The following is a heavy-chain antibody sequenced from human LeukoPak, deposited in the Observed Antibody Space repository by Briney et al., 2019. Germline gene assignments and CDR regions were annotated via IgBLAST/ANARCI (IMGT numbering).Heavy chain of an antibody. V-gene: IGHV4-59*01. D-gene: IGHD4-17*01. J-gene: IGHJ4*02. CDR3: ARDRWAYGDYAGYFDY. CDR1: GGSISSYY. Sequence: SETLSLTCTVSGGSISSYYWSWIRQPPGKGLEWIGYIYYSGSTNYNPSLKSRVTISVDTSKNQFSLKLCSVTAADTAAYYCARDRWAYGDYAGYFDYWGQGTLVTVSS. CDR2: IYYSGST.